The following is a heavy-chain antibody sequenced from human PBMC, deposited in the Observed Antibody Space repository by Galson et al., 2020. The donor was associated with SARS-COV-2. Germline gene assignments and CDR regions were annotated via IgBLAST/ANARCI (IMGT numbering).Heavy chain of an antibody. Sequence: GGSLRLSCTASGLIFSDYYMTWIRQAPGNGLEWISYISPSSDYTNYADSVRGRFTISRDNTKTSLFLHMDSLGAEDTAVYYCAGSLKNFWYNFDNWGQGALVTVSS. V-gene: IGHV3-11*03. J-gene: IGHJ4*02. CDR2: ISPSSDYT. CDR3: AGSLKNFWYNFDN. CDR1: GLIFSDYY. D-gene: IGHD6-13*01.